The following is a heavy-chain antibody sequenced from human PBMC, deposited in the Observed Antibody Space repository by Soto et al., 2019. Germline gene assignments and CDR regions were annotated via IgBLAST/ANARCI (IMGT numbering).Heavy chain of an antibody. Sequence: SQTLSLTCPVSGGSVSSDNYYCSWLRQAPGKGLEWIGYIFYTVTTNYNPSLKSRVTISLDASKNQFTLKLSSVTPADTAVYYCASRNGGDYWARGTMVTVSS. CDR2: IFYTVTT. V-gene: IGHV4-61*01. CDR3: ASRNGGDY. CDR1: GGSVSSDNYY. J-gene: IGHJ4*02. D-gene: IGHD3-10*01.